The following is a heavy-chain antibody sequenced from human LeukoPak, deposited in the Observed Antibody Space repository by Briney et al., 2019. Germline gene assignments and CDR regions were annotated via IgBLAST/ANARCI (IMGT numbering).Heavy chain of an antibody. Sequence: ASVKVSCKASRYTFTGYYMHWVRQAPGQGLEWMGWINPNSGGTNYAQKFQGRVTMTRDTSISTAYMERSRLRSDDTAVYYCARPGGPLVRGSIITSGWFDPWGQGTLVTVSS. D-gene: IGHD3-10*01. CDR2: INPNSGGT. J-gene: IGHJ5*02. V-gene: IGHV1-2*02. CDR3: ARPGGPLVRGSIITSGWFDP. CDR1: RYTFTGYY.